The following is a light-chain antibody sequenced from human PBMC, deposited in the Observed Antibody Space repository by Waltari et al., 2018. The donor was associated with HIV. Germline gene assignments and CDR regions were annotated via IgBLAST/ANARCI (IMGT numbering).Light chain of an antibody. CDR1: TLKTHY. CDR3: NSRDTSGGHFVL. Sequence: SSGLTQDPVVFVTLGQTVTMKCQGDTLKTHYARWYQWRPGHGPVVVFFGKDKRPSGIPDRFSASTSGDTATLTITAVEAEDEADYYCNSRDTSGGHFVLFGGGTKLTVL. J-gene: IGLJ2*01. V-gene: IGLV3-19*01. CDR2: GKD.